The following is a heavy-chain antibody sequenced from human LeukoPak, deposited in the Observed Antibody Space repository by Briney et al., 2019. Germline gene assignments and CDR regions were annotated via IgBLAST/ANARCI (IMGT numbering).Heavy chain of an antibody. CDR3: SRESGAFCPFGY. Sequence: SETLSLTCGVSGGSISSTNWCRWVRQPPGQGLEWIGEVSLTGKTNYNPSLNGRVTMSLDGSRNQLSLPLTSVTAADTAIYYCSRESGAFCPFGYWGQGTLVIVPP. CDR2: VSLTGKT. CDR1: GGSISSTNW. V-gene: IGHV4-4*02. D-gene: IGHD1-26*01. J-gene: IGHJ4*02.